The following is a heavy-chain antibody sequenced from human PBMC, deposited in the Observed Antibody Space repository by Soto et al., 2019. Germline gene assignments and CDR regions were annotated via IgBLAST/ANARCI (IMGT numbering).Heavy chain of an antibody. Sequence: QVQLVQSGAEVKKPGSSVKVSCKASGGTFSSYAISWVRQAPGQGLEWMGGIIPIFGTTNYAQKFQGRVTITADESTSTAYMELSSLRSEDTAVYYCAREDYGDYRGPGWFDPWGQGTLVTVSS. D-gene: IGHD4-17*01. CDR2: IIPIFGTT. V-gene: IGHV1-69*01. CDR1: GGTFSSYA. CDR3: AREDYGDYRGPGWFDP. J-gene: IGHJ5*02.